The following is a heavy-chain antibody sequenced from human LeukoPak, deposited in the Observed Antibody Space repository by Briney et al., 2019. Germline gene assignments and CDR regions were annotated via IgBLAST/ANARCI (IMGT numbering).Heavy chain of an antibody. CDR2: IFGSGGSP. Sequence: PGGSLRLSCEASGFTFGSFAMYWVRQAPGKGLEWIAGIFGSGGSPHYAASVKGRFTISRDNFKSTVYLQINSLRAEDTAVYYCGKTTAGYSSGQKPAWPVDYWGQGTLVTVSS. D-gene: IGHD5-18*01. CDR1: GFTFGSFA. CDR3: GKTTAGYSSGQKPAWPVDY. J-gene: IGHJ4*02. V-gene: IGHV3-23*01.